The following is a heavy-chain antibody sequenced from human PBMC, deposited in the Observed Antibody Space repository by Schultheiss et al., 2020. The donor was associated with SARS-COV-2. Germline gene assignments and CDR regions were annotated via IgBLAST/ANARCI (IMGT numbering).Heavy chain of an antibody. J-gene: IGHJ4*02. CDR2: IYYSGST. V-gene: IGHV4-59*06. CDR1: GGSISSYY. D-gene: IGHD2-15*01. CDR3: ASLVVAYFDY. Sequence: SETLSLTCTVSGGSISSYYWSWIRQPPGKGLEWIGYIYYSGSTYYNPYLKSRVTISVDTSKNQFSLKLSSVTAADTAVYYCASLVVAYFDYWGQGTLVTVSS.